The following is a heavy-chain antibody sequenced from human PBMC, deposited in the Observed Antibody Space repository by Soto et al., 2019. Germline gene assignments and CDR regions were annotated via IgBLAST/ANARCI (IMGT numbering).Heavy chain of an antibody. CDR3: ARVDPTPSTPGMDV. D-gene: IGHD3-9*01. CDR1: GFTFSSYA. J-gene: IGHJ6*02. V-gene: IGHV3-23*01. CDR2: ISGRGGST. Sequence: GGSLRLSCAASGFTFSSYAMTWVRQAPGKGLEWVSAISGRGGSTYYADSVKGRFTISRDNSKNMLFLQMNSLRAEDTAVYYCARVDPTPSTPGMDVWGQGTTVTVSS.